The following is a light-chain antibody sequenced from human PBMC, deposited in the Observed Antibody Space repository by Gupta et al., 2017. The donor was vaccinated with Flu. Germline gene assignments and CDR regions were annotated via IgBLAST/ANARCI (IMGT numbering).Light chain of an antibody. CDR2: EVY. Sequence: SITTSCTGSSSDIVVYDYVSWYQQHPGKAPKLLIFEVYNRPSGVSNRFSGSKSGNTASLTISGLQADDEADYYCYSYTTSNTLLFGGGTTLTVL. J-gene: IGLJ2*01. V-gene: IGLV2-14*01. CDR1: SSDIVVYDY. CDR3: YSYTTSNTLL.